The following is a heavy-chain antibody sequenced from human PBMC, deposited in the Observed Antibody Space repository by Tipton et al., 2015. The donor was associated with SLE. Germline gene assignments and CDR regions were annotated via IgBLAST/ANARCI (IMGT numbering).Heavy chain of an antibody. CDR2: ISYDGSNK. Sequence: SLRLSCAASGFTFSSYSMNWVRQAPGKGLEWVAVISYDGSNKYYADSVKGRFTISRDNSKNTLYLQMNSLRAEDTAVYCCARERSWAFDIWGQGTMVTVSS. CDR3: ARERSWAFDI. V-gene: IGHV3-30*03. D-gene: IGHD3-3*01. J-gene: IGHJ3*02. CDR1: GFTFSSYS.